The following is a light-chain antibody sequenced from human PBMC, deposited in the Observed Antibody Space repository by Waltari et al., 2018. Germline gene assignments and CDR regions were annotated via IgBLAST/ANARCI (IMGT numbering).Light chain of an antibody. CDR2: DAS. V-gene: IGKV3-11*01. J-gene: IGKJ4*01. CDR1: QSVSSY. CDR3: QQRSKWPKT. Sequence: EIVLTQSPVTLSLSPGERATLSCRASQSVSSYLAWYQQKPGQAPRPLIYDASNRATGIPARFSGTGSGTDFTLTISSLEPEDFAIYYCQQRSKWPKTFGGGTKVEIK.